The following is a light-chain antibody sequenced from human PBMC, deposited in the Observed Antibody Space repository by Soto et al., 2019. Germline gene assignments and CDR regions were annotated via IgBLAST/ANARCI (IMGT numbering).Light chain of an antibody. Sequence: QSVLTQPPSASGTPGQRVTISCSGSSSNIGSNTVNWYQQLPGTAPKLLIYSNNQRPSGVPDRFSGSKSGTSASLAISGLHSEDGADNYWEAWDDTLNGRGVFGTGPKVTVL. J-gene: IGLJ1*01. CDR3: EAWDDTLNGRGV. CDR1: SSNIGSNT. V-gene: IGLV1-44*01. CDR2: SNN.